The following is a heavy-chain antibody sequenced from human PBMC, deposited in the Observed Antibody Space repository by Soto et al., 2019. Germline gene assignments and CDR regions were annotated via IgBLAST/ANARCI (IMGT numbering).Heavy chain of an antibody. J-gene: IGHJ6*02. D-gene: IGHD3-10*01. CDR2: INHSGST. CDR1: GGSFSGYY. Sequence: PSETLSLTCAVYGGSFSGYYWSWIRQPPGKGLEWIGEINHSGSTNYNPSLKSRVTISVDTSKNQFSLKLSSVTAADTAVYYCARGYYGSGSYYKYYYYGTDVWGQGTTVTVSS. CDR3: ARGYYGSGSYYKYYYYGTDV. V-gene: IGHV4-34*01.